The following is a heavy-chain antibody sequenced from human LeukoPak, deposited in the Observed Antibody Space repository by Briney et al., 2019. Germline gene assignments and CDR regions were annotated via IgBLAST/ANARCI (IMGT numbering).Heavy chain of an antibody. CDR1: GCTFTSYY. CDR3: ARVDYDLFGLDY. D-gene: IGHD4-17*01. CDR2: INPSGGST. J-gene: IGHJ4*02. Sequence: ASVKVSCKASGCTFTSYYMHWVRQAPGQGLEWMGIINPSGGSTSYAQKFQGRVTMTRDMSTSTVYMELSSLRSEDTAVYYCARVDYDLFGLDYWGQGTLVTVSS. V-gene: IGHV1-46*01.